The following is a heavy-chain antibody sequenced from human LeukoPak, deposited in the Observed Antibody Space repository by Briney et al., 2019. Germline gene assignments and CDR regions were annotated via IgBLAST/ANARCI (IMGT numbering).Heavy chain of an antibody. J-gene: IGHJ4*01. V-gene: IGHV4-61*02. CDR3: ARHGQIPDN. D-gene: IGHD3/OR15-3a*01. CDR1: GGSVVSGRYY. CDR2: VHASGST. Sequence: NPSETLSLSCTVPGGSVVSGRYYWGWIRQTAGKGLEWIGRVHASGSTKYSPSLKSRLTILVDTSSNQVSLNLSSVTPADTAIYYCARHGQIPDNCGPGTLVTVSS.